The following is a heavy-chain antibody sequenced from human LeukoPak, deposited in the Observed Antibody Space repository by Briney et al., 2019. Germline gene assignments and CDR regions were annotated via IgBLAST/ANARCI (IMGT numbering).Heavy chain of an antibody. CDR3: ARGRSTGYPYYFEY. CDR1: GYTFTSYD. J-gene: IGHJ4*02. V-gene: IGHV1-8*03. D-gene: IGHD5-12*01. CDR2: MNPNSGST. Sequence: ASVKVSCKASGYTFTSYDINWVRQATGQGLEWMGWMNPNSGSTGYAQKFQGRVTITRNTSISTAYMELSGLRYEDTAVYYCARGRSTGYPYYFEYWGQGTLVTVSS.